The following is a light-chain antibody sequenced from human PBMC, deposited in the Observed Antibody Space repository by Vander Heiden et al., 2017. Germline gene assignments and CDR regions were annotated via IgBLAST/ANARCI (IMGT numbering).Light chain of an antibody. J-gene: IGLJ3*02. CDR1: RSNIGAGFD. CDR2: GKS. V-gene: IGLV1-40*01. Sequence: QSVLPQPPSVSGAPGQRVTISCTGSRSNIGAGFDVHWYQQLPGAAPKHLIYGKSNRPSGVPDRFSDSKSDTSASLAITGLQAEDEADYYCQSYDSSLSAWVFGGGTKLTV. CDR3: QSYDSSLSAWV.